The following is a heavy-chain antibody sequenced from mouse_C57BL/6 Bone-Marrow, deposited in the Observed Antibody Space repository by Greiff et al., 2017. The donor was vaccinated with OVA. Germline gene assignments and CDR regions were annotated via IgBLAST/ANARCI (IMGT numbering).Heavy chain of an antibody. J-gene: IGHJ1*03. Sequence: QVQLKQSGAELARPGASVKLSCKASGYTFTSYGISWVKQRTGQGLEWIGEIYPRSGNTYYNEKFKGKATLTADKSSSTAYMELRSLTAEDAAVYFCGGYIPNRYWYFDVWGTGTTVTVSS. V-gene: IGHV1-81*01. CDR2: IYPRSGNT. D-gene: IGHD3-1*01. CDR1: GYTFTSYG. CDR3: GGYIPNRYWYFDV.